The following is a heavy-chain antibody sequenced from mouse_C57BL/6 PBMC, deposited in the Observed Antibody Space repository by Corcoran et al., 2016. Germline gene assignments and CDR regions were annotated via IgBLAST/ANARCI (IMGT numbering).Heavy chain of an antibody. J-gene: IGHJ4*01. Sequence: EVQLQQSGPELVKPGASVKIPCKASGYTFTDYNMDWVKQSHGKSLEWIGDINPNNGGTIYNQKFKGKATLTVDKSSSTAYMELRSLTSEDTAVYYCASEDYYDAMDYWGQGTSVTVSS. CDR1: GYTFTDYN. D-gene: IGHD2-4*01. CDR2: INPNNGGT. V-gene: IGHV1-18*01. CDR3: ASEDYYDAMDY.